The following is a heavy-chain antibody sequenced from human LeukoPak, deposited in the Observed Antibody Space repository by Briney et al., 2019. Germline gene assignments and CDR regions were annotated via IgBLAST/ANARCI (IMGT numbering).Heavy chain of an antibody. CDR1: GFTFSSYA. CDR3: ARDRFYYDFNWFDP. V-gene: IGHV3-30-3*01. CDR2: ISYDGSNK. J-gene: IGHJ5*02. Sequence: GGSLRLSCAASGFTFSSYAMHWVRQAPGKGLEWVAVISYDGSNKYYADSVKGRFTISRDSSKNTLYLQMNSLRAEDTAVYYCARDRFYYDFNWFDPWGQGTLVTVSS. D-gene: IGHD3-3*01.